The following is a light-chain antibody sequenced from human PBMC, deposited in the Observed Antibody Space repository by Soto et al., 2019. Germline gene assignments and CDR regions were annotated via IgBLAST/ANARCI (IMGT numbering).Light chain of an antibody. V-gene: IGKV3-11*01. CDR1: QSISSY. J-gene: IGKJ1*01. CDR3: QQRSNWPPTWT. CDR2: DAS. Sequence: EIVLTQSPATLSLSPGERATLSCRASQSISSYLAWYQQKPGQAPRLLIYDASNRATGIPARFSGSGSGTGFTLTSSSLEPEDFAVYYCQQRSNWPPTWTFGQGNKVEIK.